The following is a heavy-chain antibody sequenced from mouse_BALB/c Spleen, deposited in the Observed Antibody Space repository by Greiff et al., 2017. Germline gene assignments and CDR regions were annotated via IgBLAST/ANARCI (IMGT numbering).Heavy chain of an antibody. Sequence: QVQLQQSGAELVKPGASVKLSCKASGYTFTSYYMYWVKQRPGQGLEWIGEINPSNGGTNFNEKFKSKATLAVDKSSSTAYMQLSSLTSEDSAVYYCTRNGNYPWFAYWGQGTLVTVSA. J-gene: IGHJ3*01. CDR1: GYTFTSYY. V-gene: IGHV1S81*02. CDR2: INPSNGGT. CDR3: TRNGNYPWFAY. D-gene: IGHD2-1*01.